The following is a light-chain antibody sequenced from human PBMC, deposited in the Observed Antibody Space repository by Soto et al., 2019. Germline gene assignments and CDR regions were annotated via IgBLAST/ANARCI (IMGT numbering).Light chain of an antibody. Sequence: DIQMTKYPSTLVGALGDRVPITLRASQTISSWLAWSPPKPGKAPKLLIYKASTLKSGVPSRFSGSGSGTEFTLTISSLQPDDFATYYCQHYNSYSEAFGQGTKVEI. CDR2: KAS. V-gene: IGKV1-5*03. CDR1: QTISSW. J-gene: IGKJ1*01. CDR3: QHYNSYSEA.